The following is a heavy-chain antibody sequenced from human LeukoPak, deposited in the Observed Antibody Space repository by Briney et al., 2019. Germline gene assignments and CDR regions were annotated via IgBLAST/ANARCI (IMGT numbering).Heavy chain of an antibody. Sequence: GGSLRLSCAASGFTFSNYRLHWVRQAPGKGLVWVSCINNDDTKVYADSVRGRFTISRDNAKNTMFLQMNGLRAEDTAVYYCAGDTDGLGYWGQGTLVTVSS. V-gene: IGHV3-74*01. CDR2: INNDDTK. CDR3: AGDTDGLGY. J-gene: IGHJ4*02. D-gene: IGHD6-6*01. CDR1: GFTFSNYR.